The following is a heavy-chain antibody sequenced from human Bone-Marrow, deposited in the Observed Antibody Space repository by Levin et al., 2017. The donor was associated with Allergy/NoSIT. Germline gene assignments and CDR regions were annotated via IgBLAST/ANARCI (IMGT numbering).Heavy chain of an antibody. CDR2: INWNGGST. V-gene: IGHV3-20*04. CDR1: GFTFDDSG. J-gene: IGHJ3*02. CDR3: ARVRYCSGGNCYYAFDI. Sequence: ETLSLTCAASGFTFDDSGMTWVRQAPGKGLEWVSGINWNGGSTGYADSVKGRFTISRDNAKNSLYLQMNSLRAEDTALYYCARVRYCSGGNCYYAFDIWGQGTMVTVSS. D-gene: IGHD2-15*01.